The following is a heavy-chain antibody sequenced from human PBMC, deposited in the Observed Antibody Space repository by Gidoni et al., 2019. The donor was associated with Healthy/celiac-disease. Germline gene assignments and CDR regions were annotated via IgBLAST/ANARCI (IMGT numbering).Heavy chain of an antibody. V-gene: IGHV3-23*01. D-gene: IGHD1-1*01. CDR3: AKDYRRRRAEAYGMDV. CDR1: GFSFSSYA. Sequence: GGGLVQPGGSLRLSCAASGFSFSSYAMSWVRQAPGKGLEWVSAMSGSGGSTYYADSVKGRFTISRDNSKNTLYLQMNSLRAEDTAVYYCAKDYRRRRAEAYGMDVWGQGTTVTVSS. J-gene: IGHJ6*02. CDR2: MSGSGGST.